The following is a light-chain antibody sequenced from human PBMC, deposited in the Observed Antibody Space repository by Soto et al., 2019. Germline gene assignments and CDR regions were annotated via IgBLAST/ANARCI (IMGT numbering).Light chain of an antibody. CDR1: QSVRIN. J-gene: IGKJ5*01. CDR3: QQYNNWPPIT. Sequence: EIVLTQSPGTLSLSPGERSTLSCISSQSVRINLAWYQQKPGQAPRLLIYDTSTRATGIPARFSGSGSGTEFTLTISSLQSEDFAVYYCQQYNNWPPITFGQGTRLEIK. V-gene: IGKV3-15*01. CDR2: DTS.